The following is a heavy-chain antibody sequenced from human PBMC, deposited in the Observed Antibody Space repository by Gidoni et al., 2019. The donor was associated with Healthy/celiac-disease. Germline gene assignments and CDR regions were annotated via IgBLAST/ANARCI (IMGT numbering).Heavy chain of an antibody. CDR1: GFPFSSYA. CDR3: AKRPYGDYGMDV. V-gene: IGHV3-23*01. J-gene: IGHJ6*02. D-gene: IGHD3-10*01. CDR2: TSGSNHNT. Sequence: EVQLLESGGGLIQPGGSLRLSCVASGFPFSSYAMSWVRQAPGKGLEWGSGTSGSNHNTNYADSVKGRFTISRDNSKNTLYLQMNSLRAEDTTVYYCAKRPYGDYGMDVWGQGTTVTVSS.